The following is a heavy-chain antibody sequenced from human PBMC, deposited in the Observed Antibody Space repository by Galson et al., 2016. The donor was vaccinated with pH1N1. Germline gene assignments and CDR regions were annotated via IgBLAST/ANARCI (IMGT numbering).Heavy chain of an antibody. J-gene: IGHJ3*02. CDR1: GYRFSSSW. CDR2: IYPGGSHI. CDR3: ARQNDYGDYRGDAFDI. D-gene: IGHD4-17*01. Sequence: QSGAEVKKPGESLKISCQGSGYRFSSSWIGWVRQMPGKGLEWMGIIYPGGSHIRYSPSFQGQVTVSADRSIDTVYLQWSSLKASDTAIYYCARQNDYGDYRGDAFDIWGQGTMVIVSS. V-gene: IGHV5-51*01.